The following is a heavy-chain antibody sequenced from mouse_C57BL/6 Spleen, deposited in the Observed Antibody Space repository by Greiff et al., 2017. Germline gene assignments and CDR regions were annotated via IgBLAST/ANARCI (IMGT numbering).Heavy chain of an antibody. CDR1: GYTFTDYE. CDR3: TFYDGYYGDY. D-gene: IGHD2-3*01. J-gene: IGHJ4*01. CDR2: IDPETGGT. V-gene: IGHV1-15*01. Sequence: QVQLQQSGAELVRPGASVTLSCKASGYTFTDYEMHWVKQTPVHGLEWIGAIDPETGGTAYNQKFKGKAILTADKSSSTAYMELRSLTSEDSAVYYCTFYDGYYGDYWGQGTSVTVSS.